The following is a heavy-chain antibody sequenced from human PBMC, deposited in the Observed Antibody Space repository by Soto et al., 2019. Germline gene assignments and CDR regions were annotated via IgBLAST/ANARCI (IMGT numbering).Heavy chain of an antibody. Sequence: GGSLRLSCAASGFSLNSYAMHWVRQAPGKGLEWVAVISYDGSNKFYGDSVKGRFTISRDNSKNTVYLQMDSLRTEDTAVYYCESDFSSQTCYRQGGMDVWGQGTTVTVSS. D-gene: IGHD2-2*02. V-gene: IGHV3-30-3*01. J-gene: IGHJ6*02. CDR2: ISYDGSNK. CDR3: ESDFSSQTCYRQGGMDV. CDR1: GFSLNSYA.